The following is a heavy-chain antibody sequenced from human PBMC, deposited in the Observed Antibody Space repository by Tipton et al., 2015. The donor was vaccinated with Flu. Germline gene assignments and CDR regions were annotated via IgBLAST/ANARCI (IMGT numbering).Heavy chain of an antibody. J-gene: IGHJ4*02. CDR2: IYSGGST. D-gene: IGHD2-2*01. Sequence: LSLTCTVSGGSVSSSPYYWGWVRQSPGKGLEWVSVIYSGGSTKYADSVKGRFTISRDNSKNTLYLQMNSLRAEDTAVYYCARGRGYCVTTTCLLPFDFWGQGTLVTVSS. V-gene: IGHV3-53*01. CDR3: ARGRGYCVTTTCLLPFDF. CDR1: GGSVSSSPYY.